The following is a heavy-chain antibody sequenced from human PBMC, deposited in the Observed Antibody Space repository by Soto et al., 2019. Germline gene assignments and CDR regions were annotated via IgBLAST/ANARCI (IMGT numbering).Heavy chain of an antibody. CDR3: VSWVSAHFDY. J-gene: IGHJ4*02. CDR2: IDPSGANK. CDR1: GITFRRHT. V-gene: IGHV3-23*01. Sequence: GGSLRLSCVASGITFRRHTMSWVRQAPGTGLEWVSTIDPSGANKNYADSVKGRFTISRDNSRNTLDLQMNSLRVGDTALYYCVSWVSAHFDYWGQGTPVTVSS. D-gene: IGHD3-16*01.